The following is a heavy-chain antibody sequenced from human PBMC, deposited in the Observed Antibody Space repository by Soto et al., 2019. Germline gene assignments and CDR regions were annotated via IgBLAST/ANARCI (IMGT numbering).Heavy chain of an antibody. J-gene: IGHJ3*02. V-gene: IGHV4-31*03. D-gene: IGHD1-1*01. Sequence: QVQLQESGPGLVKPSQTLSLTCTVSGGSISSGGYYWSWIRQHPGKGLEWIGYIYYSGSTYYNPSRKSRVTISVDTSKTQFSLKLSSVTAADTAVYYCARVHQQEREGDAFDIWGQGTMVTVSS. CDR3: ARVHQQEREGDAFDI. CDR2: IYYSGST. CDR1: GGSISSGGYY.